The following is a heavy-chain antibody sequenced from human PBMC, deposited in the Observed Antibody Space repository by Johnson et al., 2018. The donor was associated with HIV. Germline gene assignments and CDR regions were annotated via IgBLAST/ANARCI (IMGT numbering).Heavy chain of an antibody. J-gene: IGHJ3*02. Sequence: VQLVESGGGLVQPGGSLRLSCAASGFSVSSNYMSWVRQAPGKGLEWVSIIYTGGSTYYADSVKGRFTISRDNSKNTLYLQMNSLRAEDSALYFCASGVDAFDIWGQGTMVTVSS. CDR3: ASGVDAFDI. V-gene: IGHV3-66*02. D-gene: IGHD3-16*01. CDR2: IYTGGST. CDR1: GFSVSSNY.